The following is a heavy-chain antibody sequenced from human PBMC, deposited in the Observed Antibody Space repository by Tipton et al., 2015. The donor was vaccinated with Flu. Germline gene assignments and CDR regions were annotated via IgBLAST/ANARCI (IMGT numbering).Heavy chain of an antibody. CDR1: GDSISSYY. V-gene: IGHV4-59*01. D-gene: IGHD1-26*01. CDR3: ARYGSYFEY. J-gene: IGHJ4*02. CDR2: IYYNGNT. Sequence: TLSLTCTVSGDSISSYYWSWIRQPPGKGLEWIGYIYYNGNTNYNPSLKSRVTISVDTSKNQFSLKVSSVTAADTAVYYCARYGSYFEYWGQGTLVTVSS.